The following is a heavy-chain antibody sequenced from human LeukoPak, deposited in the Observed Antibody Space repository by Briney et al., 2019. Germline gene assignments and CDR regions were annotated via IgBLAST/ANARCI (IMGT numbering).Heavy chain of an antibody. D-gene: IGHD3-3*01. V-gene: IGHV3-33*05. CDR2: ISYDGSNQ. CDR3: AKGDFWNGLGEYFLY. J-gene: IGHJ1*01. CDR1: GFSFSTYG. Sequence: GSLRLSCAASGFSFSTYGMFWVRQAPGKGLEWVGVISYDGSNQYYADSVKGRFTISRDNSKNTLYLQMDSLRAEDTAVYYCAKGDFWNGLGEYFLYWGQGILVTVSS.